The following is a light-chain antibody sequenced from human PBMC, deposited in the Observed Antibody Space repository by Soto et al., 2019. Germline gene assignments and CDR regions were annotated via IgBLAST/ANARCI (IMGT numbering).Light chain of an antibody. CDR1: TSDVGSYNY. Sequence: QSALTQPRSVSGSPGQSVTISCTGTTSDVGSYNYVSWYQQHPDKVPKLVIYDVNRRPSGIPDRFTGSKSGNTASLTISGLQTGDEGDYFCFYYAGSYACVFGGGTKLTVL. V-gene: IGLV2-11*01. CDR2: DVN. CDR3: FYYAGSYACV. J-gene: IGLJ3*02.